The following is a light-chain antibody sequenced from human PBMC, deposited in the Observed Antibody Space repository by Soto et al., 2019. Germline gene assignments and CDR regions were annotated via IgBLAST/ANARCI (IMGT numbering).Light chain of an antibody. Sequence: EIVMTQSPATLSVSPGGRAALSCRASQSVSSNLAWYQQKPGLAPRLLIYGASTRATGIPARFSGSGSGTEFTLTISSLQSEDFAVYYCQQYNNWPQTFGQGTKVEI. J-gene: IGKJ1*01. CDR2: GAS. CDR1: QSVSSN. CDR3: QQYNNWPQT. V-gene: IGKV3-15*01.